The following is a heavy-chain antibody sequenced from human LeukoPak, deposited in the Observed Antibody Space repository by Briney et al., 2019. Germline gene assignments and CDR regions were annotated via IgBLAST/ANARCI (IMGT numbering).Heavy chain of an antibody. V-gene: IGHV3-33*01. Sequence: GGSLRLSCAASGFTFSSYGMHWVRQAPGKGLEWVAVIWYDGSNKYYADSVKGRFTISRDNSKNTLYLQMNSLRAEDTAVYYCARARYYYDSSGFIHFDYWGQGTLVTVSS. J-gene: IGHJ4*02. CDR2: IWYDGSNK. CDR1: GFTFSSYG. CDR3: ARARYYYDSSGFIHFDY. D-gene: IGHD3-22*01.